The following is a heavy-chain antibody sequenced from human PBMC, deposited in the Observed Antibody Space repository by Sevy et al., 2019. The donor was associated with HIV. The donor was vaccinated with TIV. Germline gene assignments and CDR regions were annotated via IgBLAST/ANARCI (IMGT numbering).Heavy chain of an antibody. J-gene: IGHJ4*02. D-gene: IGHD3-22*01. V-gene: IGHV4-4*07. Sequence: SETLSLTCTVSGGSISSYYWSWIRQPAGKGLEWIGRSYTSGSTNYNPSLKSRVTMSVDTSKNQFSLKLSSVTAADTAVYYCARGAPYYYDSSGYYDYWGQGTLVTVSS. CDR3: ARGAPYYYDSSGYYDY. CDR1: GGSISSYY. CDR2: SYTSGST.